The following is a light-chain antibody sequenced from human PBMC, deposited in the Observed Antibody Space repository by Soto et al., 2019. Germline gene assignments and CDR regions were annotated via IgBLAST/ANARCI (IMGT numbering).Light chain of an antibody. CDR1: SSDVGAYNF. CDR3: SSYTSSSSLV. CDR2: EVT. J-gene: IGLJ3*02. V-gene: IGLV2-14*01. Sequence: QSALTQPASVSGSPGQSITISCTGTSSDVGAYNFVSWYQQHPAKAPKLMIYEVTNRPSGVSNRFSGSKSGNTASLTISGLQAEDEADYYCSSYTSSSSLVFGGGTKVTVL.